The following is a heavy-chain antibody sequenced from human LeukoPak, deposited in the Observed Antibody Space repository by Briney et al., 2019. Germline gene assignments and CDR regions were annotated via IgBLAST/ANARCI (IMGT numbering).Heavy chain of an antibody. CDR3: AKDVGRWESLHFFDY. V-gene: IGHV3-23*01. CDR1: GFTLSTNA. J-gene: IGHJ4*02. Sequence: GGSLRLSCLTSGFTLSTNAMSWVRQAPGKGLEWISGISGSGASTYYADSVKGRFTISRDDSRNTLYLQMNSLRGDDTAVYYCAKDVGRWESLHFFDYWGQGTLVTVSS. D-gene: IGHD1-26*01. CDR2: ISGSGAST.